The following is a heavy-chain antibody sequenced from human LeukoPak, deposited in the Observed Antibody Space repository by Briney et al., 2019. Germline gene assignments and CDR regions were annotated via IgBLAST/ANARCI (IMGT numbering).Heavy chain of an antibody. V-gene: IGHV4-61*02. D-gene: IGHD2-21*01. J-gene: IGHJ4*02. CDR2: IYTSGST. CDR1: GGSISSGSYY. CDR3: VYEGGDYFDY. Sequence: SQTLSLTCTVSGGSISSGSYYWSWIRQPAGKGLEWIGRIYTSGSTNYNPSLKSRVTISVDTSKNQFSLKLSSVTAADTAVYYCVYEGGDYFDYWGQGTLVTVSS.